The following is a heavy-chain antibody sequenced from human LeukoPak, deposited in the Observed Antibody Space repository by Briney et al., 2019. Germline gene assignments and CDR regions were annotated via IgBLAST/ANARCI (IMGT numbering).Heavy chain of an antibody. D-gene: IGHD2-2*01. J-gene: IGHJ3*02. CDR1: GGSFSGYY. CDR2: INHSGST. Sequence: SETLSLTCAVYGGSFSGYYWSWIRQPLGKGLEWIGEINHSGSTNYNPSLKSRVTISVDTSKNQFSLKLSSVTAADTAVYYCARGKWVVVVPAALRRDPRAFDIWGQGTMVTVSS. V-gene: IGHV4-34*01. CDR3: ARGKWVVVVPAALRRDPRAFDI.